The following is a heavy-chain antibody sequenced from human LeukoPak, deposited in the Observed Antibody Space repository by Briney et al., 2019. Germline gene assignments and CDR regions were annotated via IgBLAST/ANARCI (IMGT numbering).Heavy chain of an antibody. J-gene: IGHJ5*02. Sequence: SVKVSCKASGGIFSSYAISWVRQPPGQGREWMGRIIPILGIANYAHKFQDRVTITEDKSTSTAYMELSSLRSEDTAVYYCARDRGDTAMAPSWFDLWGQGTRVSVSS. CDR2: IIPILGIA. CDR1: GGIFSSYA. V-gene: IGHV1-69*04. D-gene: IGHD5-18*01. CDR3: ARDRGDTAMAPSWFDL.